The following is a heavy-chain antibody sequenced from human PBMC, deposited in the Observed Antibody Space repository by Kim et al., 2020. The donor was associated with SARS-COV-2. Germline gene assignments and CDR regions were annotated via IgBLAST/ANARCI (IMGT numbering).Heavy chain of an antibody. J-gene: IGHJ4*02. D-gene: IGHD3-16*01. V-gene: IGHV4-39*01. CDR2: IYYSGST. Sequence: SETLSLTCTVSGGSISSSSYYWGWIRQPPGKGLEWIGSIYYSGSTYYNPSLKSRVTISVDTSKNQFSLKLSSVTAADTAVYYCARYYDYVWGEPGVDYWGQGTLCTVSS. CDR3: ARYYDYVWGEPGVDY. CDR1: GGSISSSSYY.